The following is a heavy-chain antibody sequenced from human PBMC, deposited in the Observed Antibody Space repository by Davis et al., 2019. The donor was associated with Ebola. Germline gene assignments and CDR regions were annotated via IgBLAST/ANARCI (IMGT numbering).Heavy chain of an antibody. J-gene: IGHJ4*02. CDR3: AREGGGWYHRLDY. CDR1: GETFRGYY. D-gene: IGHD6-19*01. CDR2: INHSGST. V-gene: IGHV4-34*01. Sequence: SETLSLTCAVYGETFRGYYWSWIRQPPGKGLEWIGEINHSGSTNYNPSLKSRVTISVDTSKNQFSLKLSSLTATDTAVYYCAREGGGWYHRLDYWGQGTPVTVSS.